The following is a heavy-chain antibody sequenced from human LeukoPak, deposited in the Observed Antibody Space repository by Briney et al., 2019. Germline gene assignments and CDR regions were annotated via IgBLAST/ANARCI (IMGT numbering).Heavy chain of an antibody. J-gene: IGHJ6*04. Sequence: GTSVKVSCKASGFTFTSSAVQWVRQARGQRLEWIGWIVVGSGNTNYAQKFQERVTITRDMSTGTAYMELSSLRSEDTAVYYCAAVFAAAGTYYYYYGMDVWGKGTTVTVSS. CDR2: IVVGSGNT. CDR3: AAVFAAAGTYYYYYGMDV. V-gene: IGHV1-58*01. D-gene: IGHD6-13*01. CDR1: GFTFTSSA.